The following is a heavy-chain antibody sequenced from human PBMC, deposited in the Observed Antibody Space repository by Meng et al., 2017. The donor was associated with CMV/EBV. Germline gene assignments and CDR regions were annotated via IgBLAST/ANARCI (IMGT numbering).Heavy chain of an antibody. CDR1: GYTFTGYY. CDR3: ARDPRRGYSYGG. Sequence: ASVKVSCKASGYTFTGYYMHWVRQAPGQGLEWMGIINPSGGSTSYAQKFQGRVTMARDTSTSTVYMELSSLRSEDTAVYYCARDPRRGYSYGGWGQGTLVTVSS. CDR2: INPSGGST. J-gene: IGHJ4*02. V-gene: IGHV1-46*01. D-gene: IGHD5-18*01.